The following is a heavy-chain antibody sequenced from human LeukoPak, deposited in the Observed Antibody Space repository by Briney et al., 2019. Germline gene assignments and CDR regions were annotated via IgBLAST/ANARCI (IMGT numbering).Heavy chain of an antibody. CDR3: ARESCSSTSCYRDRNNWFDP. J-gene: IGHJ5*02. CDR2: IYYSGST. Sequence: SQTLSLTCTVSGGSISGGGYYWSWIRQHPGKGLEWIGYIYYSGSTYYNPSLKSRVTISVDTSKNQFSLKLSSVTAADTAVYYCARESCSSTSCYRDRNNWFDPWGQGTLVTVSS. D-gene: IGHD2-2*02. CDR1: GGSISGGGYY. V-gene: IGHV4-31*03.